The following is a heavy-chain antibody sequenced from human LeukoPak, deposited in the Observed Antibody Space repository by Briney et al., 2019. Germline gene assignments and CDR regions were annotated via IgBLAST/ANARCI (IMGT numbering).Heavy chain of an antibody. Sequence: PGGSLRLSCAASGFTFSSYEMNWVRQAPGKGLEWVSYISSSGSTIYYADSVKGRFTISRDNAKSSLYLQMNSLRAEDTALYYCARDLYSSSWYFVSPGGYWGQGTLVTVSS. D-gene: IGHD6-13*01. V-gene: IGHV3-48*03. CDR2: ISSSGSTI. CDR1: GFTFSSYE. CDR3: ARDLYSSSWYFVSPGGY. J-gene: IGHJ4*02.